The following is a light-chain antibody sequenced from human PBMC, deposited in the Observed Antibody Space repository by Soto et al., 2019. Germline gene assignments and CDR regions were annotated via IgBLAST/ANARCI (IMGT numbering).Light chain of an antibody. V-gene: IGLV2-14*01. J-gene: IGLJ2*01. CDR3: STYINSITFVI. CDR1: SSDVGAYNY. Sequence: QSVLTQPASVSGSPGQSITISCTGTSSDVGAYNYISWYQQHPGKAPKLMIYEVSNWPSGVSTRFSGSKSGNTASLTISGLQAEDEGDYYCSTYINSITFVIFGGGTQLTVL. CDR2: EVS.